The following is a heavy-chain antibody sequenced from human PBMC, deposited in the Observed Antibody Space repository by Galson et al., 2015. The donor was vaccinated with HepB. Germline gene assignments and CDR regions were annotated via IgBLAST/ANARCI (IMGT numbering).Heavy chain of an antibody. D-gene: IGHD3-3*01. J-gene: IGHJ4*02. CDR3: AKDNGAGGKIFGVSPLLGTYFDY. CDR1: GFTFDDYA. CDR2: ISWNRGNI. Sequence: SLRLSCAASGFTFDDYAMHWVRQAPGKGLEWVSGISWNRGNIDYADSVKGRFTISRDNAKNSLYLQMNSLRAEDTAVYYCAKDNGAGGKIFGVSPLLGTYFDYWGQGTLVTVSS. V-gene: IGHV3-9*01.